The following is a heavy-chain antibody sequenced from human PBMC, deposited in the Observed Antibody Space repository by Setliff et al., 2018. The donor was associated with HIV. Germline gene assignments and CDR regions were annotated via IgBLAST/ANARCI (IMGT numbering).Heavy chain of an antibody. V-gene: IGHV4-34*01. CDR1: GGSFSGYY. Sequence: SETLSLTCAVYGGSFSGYYWSWIRQPPGKGLEWIGEINHSGSTNYSPSLKSRVTISVDTSKNQFSLKLSSVTAADTAVYYCARGGKYYDILTGYYKKYNWFDPWGQGTLVTVSS. CDR3: ARGGKYYDILTGYYKKYNWFDP. J-gene: IGHJ5*02. CDR2: INHSGST. D-gene: IGHD3-9*01.